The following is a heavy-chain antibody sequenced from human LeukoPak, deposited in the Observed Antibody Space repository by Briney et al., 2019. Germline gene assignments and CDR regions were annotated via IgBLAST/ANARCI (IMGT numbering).Heavy chain of an antibody. CDR1: GFTFNRYS. V-gene: IGHV3-48*01. J-gene: IGHJ4*02. CDR2: ISSSGTTI. D-gene: IGHD3-3*01. CDR3: ARVGYSDFWSGYYWDY. Sequence: GGSLRLSCAASGFTFNRYSMNWVRQAPGKGLEWISYISSSGTTIYYADSVQGRFIISRDNARNSLYLQMNSLRAEDTAVHYCARVGYSDFWSGYYWDYWGQGTLATVSS.